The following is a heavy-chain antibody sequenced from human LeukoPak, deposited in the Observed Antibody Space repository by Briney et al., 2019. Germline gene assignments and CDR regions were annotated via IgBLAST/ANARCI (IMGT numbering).Heavy chain of an antibody. CDR2: ISAYNGNT. Sequence: ASVKVFCKASGYTFTSYGISWVRQAPGQGLEWMGWISAYNGNTNYAQKLQGRVTMTTDTSTSTAYMELRSLRSDDTAVDYCARENYDYVWGSYRDNWFDPWGQGTLVTVSS. CDR3: ARENYDYVWGSYRDNWFDP. D-gene: IGHD3-16*02. CDR1: GYTFTSYG. J-gene: IGHJ5*02. V-gene: IGHV1-18*01.